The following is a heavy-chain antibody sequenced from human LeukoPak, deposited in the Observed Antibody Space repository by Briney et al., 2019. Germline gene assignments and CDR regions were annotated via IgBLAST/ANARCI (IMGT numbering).Heavy chain of an antibody. CDR1: GGSISSGGYS. CDR2: IYHSGST. V-gene: IGHV4-30-2*01. J-gene: IGHJ4*02. CDR3: ARRAYYYDSSGYPYYFDY. D-gene: IGHD3-22*01. Sequence: SETLSLTCAVSGGSISSGGYSWSWIRQPPGKGLEWIGYIYHSGSTYYNPSLKSRVPISVDTSKNQFSLKLSSVTAADTAVYYCARRAYYYDSSGYPYYFDYWGQGTLVTVSS.